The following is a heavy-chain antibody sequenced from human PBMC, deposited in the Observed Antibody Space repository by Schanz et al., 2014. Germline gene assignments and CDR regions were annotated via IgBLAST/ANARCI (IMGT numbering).Heavy chain of an antibody. V-gene: IGHV4-59*01. Sequence: QVQLKESGPGLVKPSETLSLTCTVSGGSINNYHWSWIRQPPGMGLEWLGYIYSRGNTNYNPSRKKRVTISLDPSKNQFSLTLASVAASDTAVYYCARDKSGTYYAIDLWGPGTQVTVSS. J-gene: IGHJ5*02. CDR2: IYSRGNT. CDR3: ARDKSGTYYAIDL. D-gene: IGHD1-26*01. CDR1: GGSINNYH.